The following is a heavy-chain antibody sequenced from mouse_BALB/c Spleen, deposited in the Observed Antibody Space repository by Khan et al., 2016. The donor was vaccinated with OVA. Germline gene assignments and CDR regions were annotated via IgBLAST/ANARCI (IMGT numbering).Heavy chain of an antibody. V-gene: IGHV3-2*02. CDR1: GYSITSDYA. D-gene: IGHD2-2*01. CDR2: ISYSGSI. J-gene: IGHJ4*01. CDR3: ARNGSRYNYAMDY. Sequence: EVQLQESGPGLVKPSQSLSLTCTVTGYSITSDYAWNWIRQFPGIKLEWMGYISYSGSINYNPALKSRISITLNSSKNQFFLQLNSVTTEDTATYYCARNGSRYNYAMDYWGPGTSVTVSS.